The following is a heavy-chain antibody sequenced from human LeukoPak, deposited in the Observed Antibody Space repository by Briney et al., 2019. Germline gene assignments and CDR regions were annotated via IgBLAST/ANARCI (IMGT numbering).Heavy chain of an antibody. CDR3: AADRADFDSSGYALDY. D-gene: IGHD3-22*01. V-gene: IGHV1-24*01. Sequence: ASVQVSCQVSGYSLTELSMQWVRQAPGKGLEWMGGFDPEDGETIYAEKFQGRVTMTEDTSTDTAYMELSNLRSEDTAVYYCAADRADFDSSGYALDYWGQGTLVTVSS. CDR2: FDPEDGET. J-gene: IGHJ4*02. CDR1: GYSLTELS.